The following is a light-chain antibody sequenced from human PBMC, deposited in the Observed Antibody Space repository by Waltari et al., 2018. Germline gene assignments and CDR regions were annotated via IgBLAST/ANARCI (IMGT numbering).Light chain of an antibody. J-gene: IGLJ3*02. CDR2: RSD. Sequence: QSVLTQPPSASGTPGQRVTISCSGSASNIGGNLVNWYQQLPGKTPKLLIYRSDQRPAGVPDRFSASKTGTSASRAISGLQSEDEADYFCASWDDSLNGHWVFGGGTKVTVL. V-gene: IGLV1-44*01. CDR3: ASWDDSLNGHWV. CDR1: ASNIGGNL.